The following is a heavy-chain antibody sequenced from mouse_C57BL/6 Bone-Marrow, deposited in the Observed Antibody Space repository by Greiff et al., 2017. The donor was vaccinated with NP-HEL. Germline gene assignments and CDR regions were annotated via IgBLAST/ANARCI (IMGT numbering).Heavy chain of an antibody. CDR3: ARKDDGYYYHYAMDY. J-gene: IGHJ4*01. Sequence: QVQLQQPGAELVKPGASVKLSCKASGYTFTSYWMHWVKQRPGQGLEWIGMFHANRGSTNYNEKFKSKATLTVDKSSSTAYMQLSRLTSEDSAVYYCARKDDGYYYHYAMDYWGQGTSVTVSS. V-gene: IGHV1-64*01. CDR1: GYTFTSYW. CDR2: FHANRGST. D-gene: IGHD2-3*01.